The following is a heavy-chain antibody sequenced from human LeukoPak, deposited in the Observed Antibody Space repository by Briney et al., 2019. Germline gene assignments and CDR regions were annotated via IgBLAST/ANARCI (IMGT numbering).Heavy chain of an antibody. CDR1: GYTFTGNY. J-gene: IGHJ4*02. V-gene: IGHV1-2*06. CDR3: ARGPTSIAVAGRIDY. CDR2: INPNSGCT. Sequence: ASVKVSCKASGYTFTGNYMHWVRQATGQALEWMGRINPNSGCTNYAQKFQGRVTMTRDPSISTAYMELSRLRSDDTAVYYCARGPTSIAVAGRIDYWGQGTLVTVSS. D-gene: IGHD6-19*01.